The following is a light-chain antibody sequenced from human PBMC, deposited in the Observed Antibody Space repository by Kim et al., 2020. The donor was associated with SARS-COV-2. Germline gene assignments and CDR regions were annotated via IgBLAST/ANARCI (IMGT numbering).Light chain of an antibody. CDR1: SSDVEDYNY. Sequence: QSITISCTGTSSDVEDYNYVSWYQQHPGKAPKLMIYEVTKRPSGVSYRFSGSKSGNTASLTISGLQAEDEADYYCSSYTSSSGLMVFGGGTQLIVL. J-gene: IGLJ3*02. V-gene: IGLV2-14*01. CDR2: EVT. CDR3: SSYTSSSGLMV.